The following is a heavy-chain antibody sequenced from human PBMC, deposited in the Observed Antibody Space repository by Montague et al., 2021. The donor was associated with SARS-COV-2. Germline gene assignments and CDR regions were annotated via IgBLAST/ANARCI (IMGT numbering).Heavy chain of an antibody. J-gene: IGHJ4*02. CDR2: VHNTRNS. CDR3: ACGYDY. V-gene: IGHV4-39*01. D-gene: IGHD2-21*01. Sequence: SETLSLTCTVSGASISLNSYTWIWHPPPPGRGLNWITTVHNTRNSYHNSPLQSRVSIARDTSQRQVSLRANSMTTADRALYYCACGYDYWGQGTLVTVSS. CDR1: GASISLNSYT.